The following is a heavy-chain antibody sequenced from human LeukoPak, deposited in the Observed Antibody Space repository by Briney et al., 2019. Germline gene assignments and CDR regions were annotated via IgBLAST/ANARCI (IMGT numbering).Heavy chain of an antibody. V-gene: IGHV4-4*07. Sequence: PSETLSLTCTVSGGSISSYYRSWIRQPAGKGLEWIGRIYTSGSTNYNPSLKSRVTMSVDTSKNQFSLKLSSVTAADTAVYYCARERHIVVVTAPHNWFDPWGQGTLVTVSS. CDR3: ARERHIVVVTAPHNWFDP. J-gene: IGHJ5*02. D-gene: IGHD2-21*02. CDR2: IYTSGST. CDR1: GGSISSYY.